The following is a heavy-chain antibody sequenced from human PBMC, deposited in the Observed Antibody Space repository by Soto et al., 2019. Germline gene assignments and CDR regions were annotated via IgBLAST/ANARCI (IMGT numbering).Heavy chain of an antibody. J-gene: IGHJ4*02. CDR1: GGSISSGGYY. CDR3: ARQTITFGGVAFDY. D-gene: IGHD3-16*01. V-gene: IGHV4-31*03. Sequence: PSETLSLTCTVSGGSISSGGYYWSWIRQHPGKGLEWIGYIYYSGSTYYNPSLKSRVTMSVDTSKNQFSLKLSSVTAADTAVYYCARQTITFGGVAFDYWGQGTLVTVSS. CDR2: IYYSGST.